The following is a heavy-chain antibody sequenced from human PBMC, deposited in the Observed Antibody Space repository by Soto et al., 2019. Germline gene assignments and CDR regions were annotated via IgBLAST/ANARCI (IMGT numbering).Heavy chain of an antibody. CDR3: AAGDYASGSRDY. CDR1: GFTVSSNY. Sequence: EVQLVESGGGSVQPGGSLRLSCAASGFTVSSNYMSWFRQAPGRGLEWVSSIYSIGSADYADSVKGRFTIPRDNSKNTMYLQMNSLRAEDTAVYYCAAGDYASGSRDYWGQGTLVTVSS. V-gene: IGHV3-66*01. J-gene: IGHJ4*02. D-gene: IGHD3-10*01. CDR2: IYSIGSA.